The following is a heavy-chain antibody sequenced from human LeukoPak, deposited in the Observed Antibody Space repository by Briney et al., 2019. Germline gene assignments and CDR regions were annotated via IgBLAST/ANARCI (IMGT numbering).Heavy chain of an antibody. V-gene: IGHV3-48*01. Sequence: PGGSLRLSCAASGFTFSSYAMSWVRQAPGKGLEWVSYISSGGNTIYYADSVKGRFTISRDNAKNSLYLQMNSLRAEDTAVYYCARDLERSFDYWGQGTLVTVSS. CDR1: GFTFSSYA. CDR3: ARDLERSFDY. D-gene: IGHD1-1*01. CDR2: ISSGGNTI. J-gene: IGHJ4*02.